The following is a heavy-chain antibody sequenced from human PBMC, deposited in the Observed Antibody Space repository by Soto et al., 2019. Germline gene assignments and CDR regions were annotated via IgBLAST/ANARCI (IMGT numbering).Heavy chain of an antibody. V-gene: IGHV1-18*01. D-gene: IGHD1-1*01. CDR3: ARGRYGDY. Sequence: QVHLVQSGAEVKRPGASVKVSCKGSGYTSTTYGITWVRQAPGQGLEWVGWISAHNGNTNYAQKLQGRVTVTRDTSTSTAYMELRSLRSDDTAVYYCARGRYGDYWGQGALVTVSS. CDR2: ISAHNGNT. J-gene: IGHJ4*02. CDR1: GYTSTTYG.